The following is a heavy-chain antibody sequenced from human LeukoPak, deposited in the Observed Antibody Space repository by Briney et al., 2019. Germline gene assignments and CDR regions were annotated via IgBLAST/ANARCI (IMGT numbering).Heavy chain of an antibody. V-gene: IGHV3-7*01. CDR1: GFTFSSYW. CDR2: IKQYGSEK. J-gene: IGHJ5*02. CDR3: ARDPRSAMVRGVKKNWFDP. D-gene: IGHD3-10*01. Sequence: GGPLRLSCAASGFTFSSYWMSWVRQAPGKGLEWVANIKQYGSEKYYVDSVKGRFTISRDNAKNSLYLQMNSLRAEDTAVYYCARDPRSAMVRGVKKNWFDPWGQGTLVTVSS.